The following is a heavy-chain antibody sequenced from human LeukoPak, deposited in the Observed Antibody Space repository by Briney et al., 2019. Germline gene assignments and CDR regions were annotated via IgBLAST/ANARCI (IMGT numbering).Heavy chain of an antibody. CDR1: GYSFTSYW. V-gene: IGHV5-51*01. CDR2: IYPGDSDT. Sequence: GESLKISCKGSGYSFTSYWIGWVRQMPGKGLEWMGIIYPGDSDTRYSPSFQGQVTISADKSISTAYLQWSSLKASDTAMYYCARLKTARYFDWLSRAWFDPWGQGTLVTVS. CDR3: ARLKTARYFDWLSRAWFDP. D-gene: IGHD3-9*01. J-gene: IGHJ5*02.